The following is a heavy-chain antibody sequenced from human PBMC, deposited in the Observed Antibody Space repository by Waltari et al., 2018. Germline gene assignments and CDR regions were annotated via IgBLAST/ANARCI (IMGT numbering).Heavy chain of an antibody. D-gene: IGHD6-19*01. Sequence: QVQLQESGPGLVKPSETLSLTCAVSAYSISSGYYWGWIRQPPGKGLEWIGSIYHSGSTYYNPSLKSRVTISVDTSKNQFSLKLSSVTAADTAVYYCARLNAEEQWLDYWGQGTLVTVSS. CDR1: AYSISSGYY. J-gene: IGHJ4*02. CDR3: ARLNAEEQWLDY. V-gene: IGHV4-38-2*01. CDR2: IYHSGST.